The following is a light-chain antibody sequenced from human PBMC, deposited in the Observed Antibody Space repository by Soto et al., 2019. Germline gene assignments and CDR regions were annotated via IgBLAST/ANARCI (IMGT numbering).Light chain of an antibody. V-gene: IGLV2-14*01. CDR3: FSHRSGDSHV. J-gene: IGLJ1*01. Sequence: QSALTQPASVSGSPGQSITISCTGTSSDVGGYNYVSWYQQYPGKAPKLMIYGVTNRPSGVSNRFSGSKTGNTASLTISGLQDEDEAYYYCFSHRSGDSHVFGTGTKLNVL. CDR2: GVT. CDR1: SSDVGGYNY.